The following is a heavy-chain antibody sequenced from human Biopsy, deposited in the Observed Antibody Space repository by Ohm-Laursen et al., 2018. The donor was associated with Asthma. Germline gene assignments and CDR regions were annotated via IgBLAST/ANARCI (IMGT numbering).Heavy chain of an antibody. CDR2: HDHEEGGT. CDR1: GYILTDLS. J-gene: IGHJ4*02. CDR3: VSDFPKDYVRYNFQF. Sequence: GSSVKVSCKISGYILTDLSMHWVRQAPGQGLEWMGGHDHEEGGTVNARRFQGRVTMTEDTSTDTAYMELSSLSSDDTAVYYCVSDFPKDYVRYNFQFWGQGTLVTVSS. D-gene: IGHD4-17*01. V-gene: IGHV1-24*01.